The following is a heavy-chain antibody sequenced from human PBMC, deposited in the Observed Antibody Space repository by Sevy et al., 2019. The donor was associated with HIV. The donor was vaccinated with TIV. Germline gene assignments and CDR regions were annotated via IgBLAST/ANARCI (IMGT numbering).Heavy chain of an antibody. CDR3: ARDPRDGYTFDL. CDR1: GGSISSYY. D-gene: IGHD5-12*01. J-gene: IGHJ5*02. V-gene: IGHV4-59*01. Sequence: SETLSLTCTVSGGSISSYYWNWIRQPPGKGLEWIGYIFYIGSTDSKPSLKSRVTISIDTSKNQFSLKLSSVTAADTAVYFCARDPRDGYTFDLWGQGTLVTVSS. CDR2: IFYIGST.